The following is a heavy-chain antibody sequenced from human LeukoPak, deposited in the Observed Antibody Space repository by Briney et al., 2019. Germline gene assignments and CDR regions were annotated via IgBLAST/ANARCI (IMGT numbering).Heavy chain of an antibody. CDR2: MNPNSGNT. CDR1: GYTFTSSD. CDR3: ARDGGVYCSSTSCYIDYYYMDV. D-gene: IGHD2-2*02. V-gene: IGHV1-8*01. J-gene: IGHJ6*03. Sequence: GASVKVSCKASGYTFTSSDINWVRQATGQGLEWMGWMNPNSGNTGYAQKFQGRVTMTRNTSISTAYMELSSLRSEDTAVYYCARDGGVYCSSTSCYIDYYYMDVWGKGTTVTVSS.